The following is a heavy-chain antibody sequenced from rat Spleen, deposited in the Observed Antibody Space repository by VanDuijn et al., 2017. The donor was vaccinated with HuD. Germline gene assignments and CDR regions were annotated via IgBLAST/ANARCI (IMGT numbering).Heavy chain of an antibody. V-gene: IGHV5-17*01. Sequence: EVQLVGSGGGLVQPGRSLKLSCAASGFTFSDYAMAWVRQAPKKGLEWVATIIYDGSSTYYRDSVKGRFTISRDNAKSTLSLQMDSLRSEDTATYYCARRHYGYTDYFDYWGQGVMVTVSS. CDR2: IIYDGSST. CDR1: GFTFSDYA. J-gene: IGHJ2*01. CDR3: ARRHYGYTDYFDY. D-gene: IGHD1-11*01.